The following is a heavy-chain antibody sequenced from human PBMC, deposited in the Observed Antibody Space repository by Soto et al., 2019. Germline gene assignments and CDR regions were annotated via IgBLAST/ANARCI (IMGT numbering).Heavy chain of an antibody. V-gene: IGHV3-66*01. CDR2: IFSGGST. Sequence: EVQVVESGGGLVQPGGSLRLSCAASGFTVSTNYMSWVRQAPGKGLEWVAVIFSGGSTYYADSVKGRFTISRDSSKNTLYLQMNSLRVEDTAVDYCARGQTTLDPWGQGTLVTVSS. CDR3: ARGQTTLDP. D-gene: IGHD1-7*01. CDR1: GFTVSTNY. J-gene: IGHJ5*02.